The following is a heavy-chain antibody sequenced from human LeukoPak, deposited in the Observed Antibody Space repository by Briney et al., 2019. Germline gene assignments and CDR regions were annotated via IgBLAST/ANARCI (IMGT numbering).Heavy chain of an antibody. Sequence: TGGSLRLSCSASGSTFTDYYMSWIRQAPGKGLEWVSYISPSGTVIYYGDSVKGRFTISRDNAQKSLYLQMNSLRAEDTAVYYCARDYNCWGQGTLVTVSS. V-gene: IGHV3-11*01. D-gene: IGHD3-10*01. CDR3: ARDYNC. CDR1: GSTFTDYY. J-gene: IGHJ4*02. CDR2: ISPSGTVI.